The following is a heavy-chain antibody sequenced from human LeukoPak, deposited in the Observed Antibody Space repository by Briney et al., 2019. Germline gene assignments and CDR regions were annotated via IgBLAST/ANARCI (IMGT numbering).Heavy chain of an antibody. CDR1: GFTFSSFW. Sequence: GGSLRLSCAASGFTFSSFWMSWVRQAPGKGLEWVAAIPQDGRAQYYVDSVKGRFTISRDNAKNSLYLQMKSLSAGDTAVYYCANSGDYALLTGTPHRDYWGQGTLVTVSS. J-gene: IGHJ4*02. CDR3: ANSGDYALLTGTPHRDY. D-gene: IGHD3-9*01. V-gene: IGHV3-7*01. CDR2: IPQDGRAQ.